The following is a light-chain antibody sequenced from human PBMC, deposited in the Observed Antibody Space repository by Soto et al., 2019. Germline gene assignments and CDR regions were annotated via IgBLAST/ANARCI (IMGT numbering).Light chain of an antibody. CDR3: ATWDDSLNAVV. V-gene: IGLV1-44*01. CDR1: SSNIGSNT. Sequence: QPVLTQPPSASGTPGQRVTISCSGSSSNIGSNTVNWYQQLPGTAPKLLIYSNNQRPSGVPDRFSGSKSGTSASLAINGLQSDEEADYYCATWDDSLNAVVFGGGTKLTVL. CDR2: SNN. J-gene: IGLJ2*01.